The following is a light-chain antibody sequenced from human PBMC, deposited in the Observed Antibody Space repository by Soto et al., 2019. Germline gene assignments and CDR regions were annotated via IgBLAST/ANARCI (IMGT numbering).Light chain of an antibody. V-gene: IGKV3D-15*01. CDR2: VAS. CDR3: QQYNNWPALT. CDR1: QSVSGN. J-gene: IGKJ4*01. Sequence: EIVMTQSPATLSVSPGERATLSCRASQSVSGNLAWYQQKPGQAPILLIYVASTRATGIPARFSGSGSGTEFTLTISRLQSEDFAVYYCQQYNNWPALTFGGGTKVEVK.